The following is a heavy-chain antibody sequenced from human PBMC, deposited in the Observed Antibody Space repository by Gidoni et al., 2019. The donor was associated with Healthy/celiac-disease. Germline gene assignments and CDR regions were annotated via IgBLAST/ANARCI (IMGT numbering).Heavy chain of an antibody. D-gene: IGHD6-13*01. Sequence: QVQLVQSGAEVKNPGASVKVSCKASGYTFTSYGISWVRQAPGQGLEWMGWISAYNGNTNYAQKLQGRVTMTTDTSPSTAYMELRSLRSDDTAVYYCARDRSSSWYRGSSDYGMDVWGQGTTVTVSS. V-gene: IGHV1-18*04. J-gene: IGHJ6*02. CDR3: ARDRSSSWYRGSSDYGMDV. CDR2: ISAYNGNT. CDR1: GYTFTSYG.